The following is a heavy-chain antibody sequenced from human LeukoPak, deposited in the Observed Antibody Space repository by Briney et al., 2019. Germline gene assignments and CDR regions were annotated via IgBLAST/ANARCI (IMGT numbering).Heavy chain of an antibody. V-gene: IGHV3-48*03. J-gene: IGHJ4*02. D-gene: IGHD2-2*01. CDR3: ARDCSSTSCYDY. CDR1: GFTFSSYE. Sequence: GGSLRLSCAASGFTFSSYEMNWVRQAPGKGLEWVSYISSSGSTIYYADSVRGRFTISRDNAKNSLYLQMNSLRAEDTAVYYCARDCSSTSCYDYWGQGTLVTVSS. CDR2: ISSSGSTI.